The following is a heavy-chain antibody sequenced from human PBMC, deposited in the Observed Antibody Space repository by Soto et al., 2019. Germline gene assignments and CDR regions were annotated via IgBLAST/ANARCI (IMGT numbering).Heavy chain of an antibody. CDR1: GGTFSSYA. D-gene: IGHD1-26*01. V-gene: IGHV1-69*13. J-gene: IGHJ4*02. CDR2: IIPIFGTA. CDR3: AGPEYSGSYWVSWYYFDY. Sequence: SVKVSCKASGGTFSSYAISWVRQAPGQGLEWMGGIIPIFGTANYAQKFQGRVTITADESTSTAYMELSSLRSEDTAVYYCAGPEYSGSYWVSWYYFDYWGQGTLVVVSA.